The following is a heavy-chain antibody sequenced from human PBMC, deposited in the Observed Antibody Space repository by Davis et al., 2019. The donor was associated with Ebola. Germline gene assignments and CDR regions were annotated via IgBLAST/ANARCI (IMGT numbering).Heavy chain of an antibody. V-gene: IGHV3-30-3*01. Sequence: GESLKISCAASGFTFSGSAMHWVRQAPGKGLEWVAVISYDGSNKYYADSVKGRFTISRDNSKNTLYLQMNSLRAEDTAVYYCARGTGGSGSYPGYYGMDVWGQGTTVIVSS. CDR3: ARGTGGSGSYPGYYGMDV. D-gene: IGHD3-10*01. CDR1: GFTFSGSA. J-gene: IGHJ6*02. CDR2: ISYDGSNK.